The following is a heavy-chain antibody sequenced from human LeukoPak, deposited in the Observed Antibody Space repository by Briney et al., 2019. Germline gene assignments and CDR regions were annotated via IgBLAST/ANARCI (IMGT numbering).Heavy chain of an antibody. J-gene: IGHJ3*02. V-gene: IGHV3-30*02. CDR3: ARPHNYDYVWGSYRDAFDI. Sequence: GGSLRLSCAASGFTFSSYGMHWVRQAPDKGLEWVAFIRYDGSNKYYADSVKGRFTISRDNAKNSLYLQMNSLRAEDTAVYYCARPHNYDYVWGSYRDAFDIWGQGTMVTVSS. CDR2: IRYDGSNK. CDR1: GFTFSSYG. D-gene: IGHD3-16*02.